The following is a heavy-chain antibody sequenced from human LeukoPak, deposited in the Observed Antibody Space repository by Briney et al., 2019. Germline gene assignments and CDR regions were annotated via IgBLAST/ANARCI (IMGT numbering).Heavy chain of an antibody. V-gene: IGHV4-38-2*02. D-gene: IGHD5/OR15-5a*01. Sequence: SETLSLTCTVSGYSISSGYYWGWIRQPPGKGLEWIGSIYHSGSTYYNPSLKSRVTISVDTSKNQFSLKLSSVTAADTAVYYCARGGVYHSPLIRRARTDFDYWGQGTLVTVSS. CDR3: ARGGVYHSPLIRRARTDFDY. J-gene: IGHJ4*02. CDR2: IYHSGST. CDR1: GYSISSGYY.